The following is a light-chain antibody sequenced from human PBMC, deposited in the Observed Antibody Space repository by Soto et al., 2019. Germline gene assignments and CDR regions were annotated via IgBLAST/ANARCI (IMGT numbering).Light chain of an antibody. CDR3: QQYNNWPIT. CDR2: GAS. Sequence: ERVMTQSPATLSLSPGERATLSCRASQSVSNQLAWYQQKPGQPPRLLIYGASTRATGIPARFSGSGSGTDFTLTINSLQSEDFAVYYCQQYNNWPITFGQGTRLEIK. CDR1: QSVSNQ. J-gene: IGKJ5*01. V-gene: IGKV3D-15*01.